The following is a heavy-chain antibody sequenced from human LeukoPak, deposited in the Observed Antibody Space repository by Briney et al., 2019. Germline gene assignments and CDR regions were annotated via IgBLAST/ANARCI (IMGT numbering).Heavy chain of an antibody. V-gene: IGHV3-74*01. CDR1: GFTFSSYW. J-gene: IGHJ4*02. CDR3: ASIHGSGSYYVY. D-gene: IGHD3-10*01. Sequence: AGGSLRLSCAASGFTFSSYWMHWVRQTPGKGLGWVSRINTDGSYASYADSVKGRFTISRDNAKNTLYLQVNSLRAEDTAVYYCASIHGSGSYYVYWGQGTLVTVSA. CDR2: INTDGSYA.